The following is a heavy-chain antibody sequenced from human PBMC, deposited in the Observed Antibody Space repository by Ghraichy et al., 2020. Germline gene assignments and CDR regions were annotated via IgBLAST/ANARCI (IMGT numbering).Heavy chain of an antibody. D-gene: IGHD1-7*01. CDR3: AKDFARHGGITGTSDY. CDR2: ISGGGGST. Sequence: GESLNISCAASGFTFSNYAMSWVRQAPGKGLEWVSVISGGGGSTYYADSVKGRFTISRDNSKNTLYLQMNSLRAEDTAVYYCAKDFARHGGITGTSDYWGQGTLVTVSS. CDR1: GFTFSNYA. V-gene: IGHV3-23*01. J-gene: IGHJ4*02.